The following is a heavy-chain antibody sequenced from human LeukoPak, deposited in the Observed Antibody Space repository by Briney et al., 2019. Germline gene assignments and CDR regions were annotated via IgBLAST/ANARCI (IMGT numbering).Heavy chain of an antibody. D-gene: IGHD5-18*01. V-gene: IGHV3-23*01. CDR3: AKDLSGYSYAVPSTEFDY. Sequence: GGSLRLSCAASGFTFSSYAMSWVRQAPGKGLEWVSAISGSGGSTYYADSVKGRFTISRDNSKNTLYLQMNSLRAEDTAVYYCAKDLSGYSYAVPSTEFDYWGQGTLVTVSS. J-gene: IGHJ4*02. CDR2: ISGSGGST. CDR1: GFTFSSYA.